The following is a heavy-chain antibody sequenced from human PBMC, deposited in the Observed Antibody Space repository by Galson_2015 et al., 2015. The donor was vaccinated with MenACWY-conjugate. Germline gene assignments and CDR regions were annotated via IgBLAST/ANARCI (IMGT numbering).Heavy chain of an antibody. V-gene: IGHV3-53*01. Sequence: SLRLSCAASGFTVSSNYMSWVRQAPGKGLEWVSVIYSGGSTYYADSVKGRFTISRDNSKNTLYLQMNSLRAEDTAVYYCARAYGDYTLLDAFDIWGQGTMVTVSS. CDR2: IYSGGST. CDR1: GFTVSSNY. CDR3: ARAYGDYTLLDAFDI. D-gene: IGHD4-17*01. J-gene: IGHJ3*02.